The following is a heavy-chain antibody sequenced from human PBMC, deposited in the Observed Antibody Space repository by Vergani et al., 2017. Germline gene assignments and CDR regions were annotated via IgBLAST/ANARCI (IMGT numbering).Heavy chain of an antibody. Sequence: EVQLVQSGAEVKKPGESLKISCKGSGYSFTSYWIGWVRQMPGKGLEWMGIIYPGDSDTRYSPSFQGQVTISADKSISTAYLQWSSLKASDTAMYYCARHVIWSGYYGGWLDPWGQGTLVTVSS. D-gene: IGHD3-3*01. CDR3: ARHVIWSGYYGGWLDP. CDR1: GYSFTSYW. CDR2: IYPGDSDT. J-gene: IGHJ5*02. V-gene: IGHV5-51*01.